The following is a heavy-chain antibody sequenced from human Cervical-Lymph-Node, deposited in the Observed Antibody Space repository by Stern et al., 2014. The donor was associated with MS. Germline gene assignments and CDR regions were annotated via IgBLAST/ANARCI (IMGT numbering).Heavy chain of an antibody. D-gene: IGHD6-13*01. Sequence: VQLVESGGGVVQPGRSLRLSCAASGFSFIRYAMHWVRQAPGKGLEWVALICDDGSNPYYAYSVTGRFTISRDNFKNTLYLQMNSLRAEDTAVYYCASAYSSSHYYFDYWGQGTLVTVSS. V-gene: IGHV3-33*01. CDR2: ICDDGSNP. J-gene: IGHJ4*02. CDR3: ASAYSSSHYYFDY. CDR1: GFSFIRYA.